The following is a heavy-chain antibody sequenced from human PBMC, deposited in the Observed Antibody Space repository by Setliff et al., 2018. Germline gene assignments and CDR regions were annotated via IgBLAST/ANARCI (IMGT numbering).Heavy chain of an antibody. Sequence: RASVKVSCKASGYSFSTYAMHWVRQAPGQRLEWMGWINAGNGNTKYSQKFQGRVTITRDTSASTAYMELSSLRSEDTAVYYCARDPASSGYETYYYYYGMDVWGQGTTVTVSS. D-gene: IGHD5-12*01. CDR2: INAGNGNT. CDR3: ARDPASSGYETYYYYYGMDV. V-gene: IGHV1-3*01. CDR1: GYSFSTYA. J-gene: IGHJ6*02.